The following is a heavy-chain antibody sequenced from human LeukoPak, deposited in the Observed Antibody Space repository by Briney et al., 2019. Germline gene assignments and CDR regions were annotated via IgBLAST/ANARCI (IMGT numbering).Heavy chain of an antibody. CDR1: GFTFSSYW. D-gene: IGHD3-16*02. Sequence: GGSLRLSCAASGFTFSSYWMSWVRQAPGKGLEWVANIKQDGSEKYYVDSVKGRFTISRDNAKNSLYLQMNSLRAEDTAVYYCAGVVIDYYYYGMDVWGKGTTVTVSS. J-gene: IGHJ6*04. CDR3: AGVVIDYYYYGMDV. CDR2: IKQDGSEK. V-gene: IGHV3-7*03.